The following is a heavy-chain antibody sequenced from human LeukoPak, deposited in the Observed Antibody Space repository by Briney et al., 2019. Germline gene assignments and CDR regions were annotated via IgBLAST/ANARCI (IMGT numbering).Heavy chain of an antibody. Sequence: ASVKVSCKAPGYTFTSYGISWVRQAPGQGLEWMGWISAYSGNINYAQKFQGRVTMTTETSTSTAYMELRSLRSDDTAVYYCARDSSYYDSGDLDYWGQGTLVTVSS. D-gene: IGHD3-22*01. V-gene: IGHV1-18*01. CDR2: ISAYSGNI. CDR1: GYTFTSYG. CDR3: ARDSSYYDSGDLDY. J-gene: IGHJ4*02.